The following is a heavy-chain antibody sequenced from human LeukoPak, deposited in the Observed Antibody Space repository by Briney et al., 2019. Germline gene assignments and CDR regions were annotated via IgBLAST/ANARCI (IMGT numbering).Heavy chain of an antibody. V-gene: IGHV3-23*01. CDR1: GFTLSSYE. J-gene: IGHJ3*02. Sequence: PGGSLRLSCTVSGFTLSSYEMSWIRQAPGKGLEWVSSIDCDGGSGHYADSVKGRFTISRDNSKNTLFLQMNSLRAEDKAIYYCAKDLRYSGSPRAFDIWGQGTMVTVSS. CDR3: AKDLRYSGSPRAFDI. D-gene: IGHD1-26*01. CDR2: IDCDGGSG.